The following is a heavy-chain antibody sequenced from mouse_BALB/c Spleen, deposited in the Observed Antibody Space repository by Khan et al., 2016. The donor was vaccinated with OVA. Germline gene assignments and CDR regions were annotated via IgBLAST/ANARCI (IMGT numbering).Heavy chain of an antibody. J-gene: IGHJ4*01. CDR2: INTETGEP. V-gene: IGHV9-2-1*01. CDR1: GYTFTDYS. Sequence: QIQLVQSGPELKKPGETVKISCKASGYTFTDYSMHWVKQAPGKGLKWMGWINTETGEPTYADDFKGRFAFSLETSASTVYLQINNLKNEDTATYFCARGGGSYAMDYWGQGTSVTVSS. CDR3: ARGGGSYAMDY.